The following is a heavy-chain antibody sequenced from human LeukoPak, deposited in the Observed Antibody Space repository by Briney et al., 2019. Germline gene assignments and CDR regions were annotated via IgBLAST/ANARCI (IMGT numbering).Heavy chain of an antibody. CDR2: ISHDGSNK. CDR1: GFTFSNYA. V-gene: IGHV3-30-3*01. CDR3: GRRLDISGWHSFVY. J-gene: IGHJ4*02. D-gene: IGHD6-19*01. Sequence: GGSLRLSCAASGFTFSNYAIHWVRQAPGKRLEWVAVISHDGSNKYYADSVKGRFTISRDNSKNTLYLQMNSLRAEDTAVYYCGRRLDISGWHSFVYWGQGTLVTVSS.